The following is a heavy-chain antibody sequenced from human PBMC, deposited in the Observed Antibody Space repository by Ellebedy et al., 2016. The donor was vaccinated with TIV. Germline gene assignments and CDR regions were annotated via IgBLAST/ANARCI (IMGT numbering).Heavy chain of an antibody. J-gene: IGHJ4*02. CDR3: ARGWGARVYMAHLDY. Sequence: GGSLRLSXAVSGFTFRSHWMSWIRQAPGKGLEWVANIKQDGSEEYSVDSVKGRFTISRDNSKSTLYLQMNSLRAEDTAVYYCARGWGARVYMAHLDYWGQGDLVTVSS. D-gene: IGHD3-16*01. V-gene: IGHV3-7*01. CDR2: IKQDGSEE. CDR1: GFTFRSHW.